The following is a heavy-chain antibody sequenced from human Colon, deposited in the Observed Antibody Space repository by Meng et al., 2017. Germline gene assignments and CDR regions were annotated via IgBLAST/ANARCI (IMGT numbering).Heavy chain of an antibody. Sequence: QMLLRESGPGLVKPSGTLSLTCAVSGVSISTTNWWTWFRQSPGKGLEWIGEIAHTGRTNYTRSLKSRVTVSMAKSKNHFSLNVTSVTAADTAVYYCGTTDINCCPIHYWGQGTLVTVSS. D-gene: IGHD1/OR15-1a*01. V-gene: IGHV4-4*02. CDR2: IAHTGRT. CDR3: GTTDINCCPIHY. J-gene: IGHJ4*02. CDR1: GVSISTTNW.